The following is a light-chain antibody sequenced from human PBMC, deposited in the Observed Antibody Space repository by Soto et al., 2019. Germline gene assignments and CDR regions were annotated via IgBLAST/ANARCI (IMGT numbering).Light chain of an antibody. J-gene: IGKJ4*01. CDR2: DVS. CDR3: QQYNNWPRAT. CDR1: QSVSNS. Sequence: EIVLRQSPATLSLSPGERATLSCWASQSVSNSLAWYQQRPGQSPRLLIYDVSTRATGIPARFGGSGSGTDFTLTISSLETEDFAVYYCQQYNNWPRATFGGGTNVDI. V-gene: IGKV3-11*01.